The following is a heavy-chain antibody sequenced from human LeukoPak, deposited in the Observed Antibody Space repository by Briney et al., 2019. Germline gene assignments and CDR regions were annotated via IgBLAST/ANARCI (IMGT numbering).Heavy chain of an antibody. J-gene: IGHJ4*02. CDR2: ISGSGGST. Sequence: GGSLRLSCAASTFTFGNYWMSWVRQAPGKGLEWVSAISGSGGSTYYADSVKGRFTISRDNSKNTLYLQMNSLRAEDTAVYYCARAMVRGVTEFDYWGQGTLVTVSS. CDR3: ARAMVRGVTEFDY. D-gene: IGHD3-10*01. CDR1: TFTFGNYW. V-gene: IGHV3-23*01.